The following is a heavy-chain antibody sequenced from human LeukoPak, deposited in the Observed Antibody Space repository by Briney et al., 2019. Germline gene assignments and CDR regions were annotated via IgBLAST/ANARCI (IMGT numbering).Heavy chain of an antibody. D-gene: IGHD5-12*01. CDR3: ARDPYSGYDYPPPDY. V-gene: IGHV3-7*01. J-gene: IGHJ4*02. CDR1: GFTFSRYW. CDR2: IKLDGSEK. Sequence: PGGSLRLSCVASGFTFSRYWMSWVRQAPGKGLEWVANIKLDGSEKYYVDSVKGRFTISRDNAKNSLYLQMNSLRAEDTAVYYCARDPYSGYDYPPPDYWGQGTLVSVSS.